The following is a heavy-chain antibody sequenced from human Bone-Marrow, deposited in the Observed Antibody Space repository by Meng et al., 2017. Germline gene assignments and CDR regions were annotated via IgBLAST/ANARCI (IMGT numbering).Heavy chain of an antibody. Sequence: SETLSLTCTVSGGSISSYYWSWIRQPAGKGLEWIGRIYTSGSTNYNPSLKSRVTMSVDTSKNQFSLKLSSVTAADTAVYYCASQNSSSWYNWYFDPWGRGTLVTVSS. J-gene: IGHJ2*01. CDR1: GGSISSYY. V-gene: IGHV4-4*07. CDR3: ASQNSSSWYNWYFDP. CDR2: IYTSGST. D-gene: IGHD6-13*01.